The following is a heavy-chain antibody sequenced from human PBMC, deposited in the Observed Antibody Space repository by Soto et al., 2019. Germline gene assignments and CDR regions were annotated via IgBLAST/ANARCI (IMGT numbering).Heavy chain of an antibody. Sequence: QVQLLQSGAEVKQPGASVKVSCKAPRYIFTAYFMHWVRQAPGQGLEWMGWINPNNGATHYGLSFQGRVTMTRDTSISTAYMELSSLRSDDTAVYYCASHDPGARFDPWGQGTLVIVSS. V-gene: IGHV1-2*02. D-gene: IGHD1-1*01. J-gene: IGHJ5*02. CDR3: ASHDPGARFDP. CDR2: INPNNGAT. CDR1: RYIFTAYF.